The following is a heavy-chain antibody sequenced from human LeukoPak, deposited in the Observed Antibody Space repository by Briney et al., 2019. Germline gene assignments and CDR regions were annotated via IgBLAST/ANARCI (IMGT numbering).Heavy chain of an antibody. CDR3: AKDQDIVATAGDY. V-gene: IGHV3-30*18. Sequence: GGSLRLSCAASGFTFSSYDMHWVRQAPGKGLEWVVVISYDGGNKYYADSVKGRFTISRDNSKNTLYLQMNSLRAEDTAVYYCAKDQDIVATAGDYWGQGTLVTVSS. CDR2: ISYDGGNK. CDR1: GFTFSSYD. D-gene: IGHD5-12*01. J-gene: IGHJ4*02.